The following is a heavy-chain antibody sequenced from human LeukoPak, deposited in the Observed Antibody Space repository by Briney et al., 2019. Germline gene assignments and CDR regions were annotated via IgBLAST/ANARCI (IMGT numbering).Heavy chain of an antibody. CDR1: RYTYSIIT. CDR3: AKFDNADYLAFDY. V-gene: IGHV3-21*01. Sequence: PGGSLRLSCAFCRYTYSIITTHWARRARGKGLEWVESIGSTSTDIHDANSVKRRYASSRDNAKNSLYLQMNSLRAEDTAVYYCAKFDNADYLAFDYWGQGTLVTVSS. CDR2: IGSTSTDI. D-gene: IGHD4-17*01. J-gene: IGHJ4*02.